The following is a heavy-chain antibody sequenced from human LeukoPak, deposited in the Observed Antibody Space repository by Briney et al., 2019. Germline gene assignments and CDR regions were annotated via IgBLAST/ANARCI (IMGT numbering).Heavy chain of an antibody. CDR1: GGSISSYY. CDR2: IYTSGST. Sequence: SETLSLTCTVSGGSISSYYWSWIQQPAGKGLEWIGRIYTSGSTNYNPSLRSRVTMSVDTSKNQFSLKLSSVTAADTAVYYCARTARSGFPDYWGQGTLVTVSS. CDR3: ARTARSGFPDY. J-gene: IGHJ4*02. D-gene: IGHD3-3*01. V-gene: IGHV4-4*07.